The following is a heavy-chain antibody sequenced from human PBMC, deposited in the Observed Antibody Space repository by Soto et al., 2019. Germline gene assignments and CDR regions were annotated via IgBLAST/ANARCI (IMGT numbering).Heavy chain of an antibody. CDR3: VCVFSGGYGYGFYYYGMDV. Sequence: SETLSLTCTVSGGSISSSSYYWGWIRQPPGKGLEWIGSIFYSGITYYNPSLKSRVTISVDTSKNQFSLKLSSVTAADTAMYYCVCVFSGGYGYGFYYYGMDVWGQGTTVT. V-gene: IGHV4-39*01. CDR2: IFYSGIT. CDR1: GGSISSSSYY. J-gene: IGHJ6*02. D-gene: IGHD5-18*01.